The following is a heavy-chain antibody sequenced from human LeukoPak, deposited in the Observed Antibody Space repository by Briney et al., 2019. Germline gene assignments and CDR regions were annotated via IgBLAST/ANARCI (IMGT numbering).Heavy chain of an antibody. CDR2: IIPIFGTA. J-gene: IGHJ4*02. Sequence: QAPGXGXEWMGGIIPIFGTANYAQKFQGRVTITTDESTSTAYMELSSLRSEDTAVYYCARLGYSGYDLDYWGQGTLVTVSS. V-gene: IGHV1-69*05. D-gene: IGHD5-12*01. CDR3: ARLGYSGYDLDY.